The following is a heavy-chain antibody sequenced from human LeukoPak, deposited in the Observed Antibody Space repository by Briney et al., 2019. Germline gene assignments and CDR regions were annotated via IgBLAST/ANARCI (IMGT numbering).Heavy chain of an antibody. V-gene: IGHV3-74*01. J-gene: IGHJ4*02. CDR2: TNNDGSDT. CDR1: GFTFSSYW. D-gene: IGHD1-26*01. Sequence: GGSLRLSCAASGFTFSSYWIHWVRHAPGKGLVWVSRTNNDGSDTVYADSVKGRFTVSRDNAKNTLYLQMNSLRAEDTAVYYCVRGSGGPEYWGQGTLVTVSS. CDR3: VRGSGGPEY.